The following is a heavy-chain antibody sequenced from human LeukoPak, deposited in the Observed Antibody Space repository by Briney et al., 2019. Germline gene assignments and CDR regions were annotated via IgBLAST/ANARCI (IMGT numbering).Heavy chain of an antibody. CDR1: GGSFSGYY. CDR3: ASYGSSSSGLDY. Sequence: SETLSLTCAVYGGSFSGYYWSWIRQPPGKGLEWIGEINHSGSTNYNPSLKSRVTISVDTSKNQFSLKLSSVTAADTAVYYCASYGSSSSGLDYWGKGTLITVSS. CDR2: INHSGST. J-gene: IGHJ4*02. D-gene: IGHD6-6*01. V-gene: IGHV4-34*01.